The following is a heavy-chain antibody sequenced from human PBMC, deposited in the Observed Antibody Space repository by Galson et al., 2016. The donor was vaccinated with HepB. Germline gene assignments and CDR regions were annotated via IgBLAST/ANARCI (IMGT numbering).Heavy chain of an antibody. V-gene: IGHV3-23*01. CDR2: ISGGGGST. CDR1: GFTFNSYG. Sequence: SLRLSCAASGFTFNSYGMSWVRQAPGKGLEWVSSISGGGGSTDYAGSVKGRLTISRDNSKNTLYLHLNSLRAEDTGVYFCVKGLYGSGSSGDYWGQGTLVTCSS. J-gene: IGHJ4*02. CDR3: VKGLYGSGSSGDY. D-gene: IGHD3-10*01.